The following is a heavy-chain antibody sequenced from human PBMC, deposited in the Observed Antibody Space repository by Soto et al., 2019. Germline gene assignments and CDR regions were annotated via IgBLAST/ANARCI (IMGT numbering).Heavy chain of an antibody. J-gene: IGHJ4*02. CDR3: TRVGGYYGDYPNFDY. CDR2: LYYSGST. V-gene: IGHV4-59*01. D-gene: IGHD4-17*01. CDR1: GGSIRSYY. Sequence: QVQLQESGPGLVKPSETLSLTCTVYGGSIRSYYWSWLRQPPGKGLEWIGNLYYSGSTNYNPSRKSRVTMSVDMSKNQVSLKLSSVTAADTAVYYCTRVGGYYGDYPNFDYWGQGALVTVSS.